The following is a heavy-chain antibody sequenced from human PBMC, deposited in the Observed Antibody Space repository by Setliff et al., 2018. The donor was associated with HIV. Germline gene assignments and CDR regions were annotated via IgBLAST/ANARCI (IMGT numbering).Heavy chain of an antibody. Sequence: ASVKVSCKASGYTFTSYGISWVRQAPGQGLEWMGWISAYNGNTNYAQKLQGRVTMTTDTSTRTVYMELRSLRHDDTAEYFCARVPYRSAWFSGGHDALDVWGQGTMVTVSS. CDR2: ISAYNGNT. CDR3: ARVPYRSAWFSGGHDALDV. CDR1: GYTFTSYG. J-gene: IGHJ3*01. V-gene: IGHV1-18*01. D-gene: IGHD6-19*01.